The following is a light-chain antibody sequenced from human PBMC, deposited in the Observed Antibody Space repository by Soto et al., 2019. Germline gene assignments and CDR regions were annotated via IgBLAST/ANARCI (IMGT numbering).Light chain of an antibody. Sequence: DIQMTQSPPSLSASVGDRVTITCRASQSISSYLNWYQQKPGKAPKLLIYAASSLQSGVPSRFSGSGSGTDFTLTISSLQPEYFATYYCQQSYSTLWTFGQGTKVDIK. CDR3: QQSYSTLWT. J-gene: IGKJ1*01. CDR1: QSISSY. CDR2: AAS. V-gene: IGKV1-39*01.